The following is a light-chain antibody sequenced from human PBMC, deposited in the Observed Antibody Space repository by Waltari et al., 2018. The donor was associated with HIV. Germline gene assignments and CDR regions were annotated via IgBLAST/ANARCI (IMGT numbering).Light chain of an antibody. Sequence: QSALTQPPSASGTPGQRVTISCSGSSSNVGRNAVYWYQKFPGSAPQLVIYRDNRRPPAVSVRFSGSKSGAAASLAMSGLRSEDEADFYCSTWDDSLKDVLFGGGTKLTVL. J-gene: IGLJ2*01. CDR3: STWDDSLKDVL. V-gene: IGLV1-47*01. CDR2: RDN. CDR1: SSNVGRNA.